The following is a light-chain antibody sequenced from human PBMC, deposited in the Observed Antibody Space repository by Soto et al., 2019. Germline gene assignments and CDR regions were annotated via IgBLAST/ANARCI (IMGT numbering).Light chain of an antibody. Sequence: DIQLTQSPSSVSASVGDRVTITCRTSQGIIGWLAWYQQKPGKAPKLLIYGTSSLLGGVPSRFSGSGSGTDFTLTISRLQPEEFATYYCQQADSFPITFGQGTRLEIK. V-gene: IGKV1-12*01. CDR2: GTS. CDR1: QGIIGW. CDR3: QQADSFPIT. J-gene: IGKJ5*01.